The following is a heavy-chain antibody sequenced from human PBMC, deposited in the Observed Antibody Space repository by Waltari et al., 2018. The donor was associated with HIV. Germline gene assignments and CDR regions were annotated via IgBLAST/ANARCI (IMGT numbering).Heavy chain of an antibody. D-gene: IGHD3-10*01. J-gene: IGHJ6*02. Sequence: QLQLQESGPGLVKPSETLSLTCTVSGGSISSSSYYWGWLRQPPGKGLEWIGSIYYSGSTYDNPSLKSRVTISVDTSKNQFSLKLSSVTAADTAVYYCARDYYGSGSYYNEDYYYGMDVWGQGTTVTVSS. V-gene: IGHV4-39*07. CDR3: ARDYYGSGSYYNEDYYYGMDV. CDR2: IYYSGST. CDR1: GGSISSSSYY.